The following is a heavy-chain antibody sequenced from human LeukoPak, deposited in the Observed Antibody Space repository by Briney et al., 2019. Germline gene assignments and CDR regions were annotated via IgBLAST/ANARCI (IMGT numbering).Heavy chain of an antibody. CDR2: ISAYNGNT. Sequence: ASVKVSCKASGYTFTSYGISWVRQAPGQGLEWMGWISAYNGNTNYAQKLQGRVTMTTDTSTITAYMELRSLRSDDTAVYYCARMDRSYDILTGYESFDYWGQGTLVTVSS. D-gene: IGHD3-9*01. J-gene: IGHJ4*02. CDR3: ARMDRSYDILTGYESFDY. V-gene: IGHV1-18*01. CDR1: GYTFTSYG.